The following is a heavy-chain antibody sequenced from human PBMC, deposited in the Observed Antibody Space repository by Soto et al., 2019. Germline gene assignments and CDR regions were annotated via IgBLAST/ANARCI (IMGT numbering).Heavy chain of an antibody. Sequence: ASVKVSCKASGYTFTSYGISWVRQAPGQGLEWMGWISAYNGNTNYAQKLQGRVTMTTDTSTSTAYMELRSLRSDDTAVYCCARAGHPPGRTPFDYWGQGTLVTVSS. CDR3: ARAGHPPGRTPFDY. CDR2: ISAYNGNT. D-gene: IGHD3-10*01. J-gene: IGHJ4*02. V-gene: IGHV1-18*01. CDR1: GYTFTSYG.